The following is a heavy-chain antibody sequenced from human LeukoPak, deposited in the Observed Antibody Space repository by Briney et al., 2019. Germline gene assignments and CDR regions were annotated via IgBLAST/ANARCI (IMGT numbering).Heavy chain of an antibody. Sequence: PGGSLRLSCAASGFTFSSYWLTWVRQAPGKGLEWVANIKQDGSEKFYVDSVKGRFTISRDSAKNSLYLQMNSLRAEDTAVYYCASGIQLWSWLDYWGQGTLVTVSS. CDR3: ASGIQLWSWLDY. D-gene: IGHD5-18*01. CDR1: GFTFSSYW. J-gene: IGHJ4*02. CDR2: IKQDGSEK. V-gene: IGHV3-7*01.